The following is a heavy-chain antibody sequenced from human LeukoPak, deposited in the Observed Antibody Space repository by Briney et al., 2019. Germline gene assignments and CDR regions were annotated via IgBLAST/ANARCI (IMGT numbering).Heavy chain of an antibody. Sequence: GGSLRLSCAASGFTFSDYYMSWIRQAPRKGLEWVSYISSSGSTIYYADSVKGRFTISRDNAKNSLYLQMNSLRAEDAAVYYCARGEWDIVVVPAAIDAFDIWGQGTMVTVSS. CDR1: GFTFSDYY. CDR2: ISSSGSTI. CDR3: ARGEWDIVVVPAAIDAFDI. D-gene: IGHD2-2*01. J-gene: IGHJ3*02. V-gene: IGHV3-11*01.